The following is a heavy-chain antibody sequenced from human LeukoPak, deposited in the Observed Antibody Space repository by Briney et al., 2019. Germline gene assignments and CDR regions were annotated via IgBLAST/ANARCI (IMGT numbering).Heavy chain of an antibody. CDR2: IYYSGST. Sequence: ASETLSLTCTVSGGSISSGGYYWSWIRQHPGKGLEWIGYIYYSGSTNYNPSLKSRVTISVDTSKNQFSLKLSSVTAADTAVYYCARTLAYCGGDCYSVDYWGQGTLVTVSS. CDR1: GGSISSGGYY. D-gene: IGHD2-21*02. CDR3: ARTLAYCGGDCYSVDY. J-gene: IGHJ4*02. V-gene: IGHV4-61*08.